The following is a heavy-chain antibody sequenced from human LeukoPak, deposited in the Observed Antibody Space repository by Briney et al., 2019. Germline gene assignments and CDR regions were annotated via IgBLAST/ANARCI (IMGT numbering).Heavy chain of an antibody. V-gene: IGHV3-30-3*01. CDR1: GFTFSSYA. CDR2: ISYDGSNK. CDR3: ARPYYYDSSDSYFDY. J-gene: IGHJ4*02. Sequence: GGSLRLSCAASGFTFSSYAMHWVRQAPGKGLEWVAVISYDGSNKYYADSVKGRFTISRDNSKNTLYLQMSSLRAEDTAVYYCARPYYYDSSDSYFDYWGQGTLVTVSS. D-gene: IGHD3-22*01.